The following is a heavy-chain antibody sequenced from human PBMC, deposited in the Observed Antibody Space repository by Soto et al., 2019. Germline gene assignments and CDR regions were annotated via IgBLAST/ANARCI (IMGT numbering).Heavy chain of an antibody. CDR1: AFTFSSYS. V-gene: IGHV3-23*01. Sequence: XGSLRLSCIASAFTFSSYSMSWVRQAPGKGLDWLTGISGNGGSTYNADPVLGRVTISRDNSKNTLYLQMNSLRAEDTAVYYCAKMGPFSDSYQGDPYYYYGMDVWGQGTTVTVSS. CDR3: AKMGPFSDSYQGDPYYYYGMDV. J-gene: IGHJ6*01. CDR2: ISGNGGST. D-gene: IGHD2-15*01.